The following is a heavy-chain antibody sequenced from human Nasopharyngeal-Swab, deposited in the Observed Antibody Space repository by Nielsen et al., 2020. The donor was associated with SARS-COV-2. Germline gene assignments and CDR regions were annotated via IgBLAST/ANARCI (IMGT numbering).Heavy chain of an antibody. Sequence: SVQVSCKASGGTFSSYAISWVRQAPGQGLEWMGGIIPIFGTANYAQKFQGRVTITADESTSTAYMELSSLRSEDTAVYYCARWGGERWYFDLWGRGTLVTVSS. D-gene: IGHD1-1*01. V-gene: IGHV1-69*13. CDR3: ARWGGERWYFDL. CDR2: IIPIFGTA. CDR1: GGTFSSYA. J-gene: IGHJ2*01.